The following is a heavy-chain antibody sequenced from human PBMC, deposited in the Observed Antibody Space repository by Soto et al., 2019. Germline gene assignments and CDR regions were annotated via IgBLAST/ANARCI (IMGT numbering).Heavy chain of an antibody. D-gene: IGHD4-17*01. CDR3: ARDNGDYVYYYYYGMDV. CDR2: ISSSSSYI. Sequence: EVQLVESGGCLVKPGGSLRLSCAASGFTFSSYRMNWVRQAPGKGLEWVSSISSSSSYIYYADSVKGRFTISRDNAKNSLYLQMNSLRAEDTAVYYCARDNGDYVYYYYYGMDVWGQGTTVTVSS. CDR1: GFTFSSYR. J-gene: IGHJ6*02. V-gene: IGHV3-21*01.